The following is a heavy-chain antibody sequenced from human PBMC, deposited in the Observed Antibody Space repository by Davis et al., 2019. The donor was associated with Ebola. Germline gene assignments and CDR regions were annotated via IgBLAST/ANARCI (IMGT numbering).Heavy chain of an antibody. Sequence: ASVKISCKASGYTFTSYGISWVRQAPGQGLEWMGWISAYNGNTNYAQKFQGRVTMTRDTSTSTVYMELSSLRSEDTAVYYCARDAGMAALGYWGQGTLVTVSS. D-gene: IGHD3-10*01. J-gene: IGHJ4*02. CDR2: ISAYNGNT. CDR3: ARDAGMAALGY. CDR1: GYTFTSYG. V-gene: IGHV1-18*01.